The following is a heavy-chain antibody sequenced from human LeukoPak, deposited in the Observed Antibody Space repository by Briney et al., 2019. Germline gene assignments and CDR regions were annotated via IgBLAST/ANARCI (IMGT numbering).Heavy chain of an antibody. Sequence: ASVKVSCKVSGYSLTEISTHWVRQAPGKGLEWMGSFDPEDGEAIYAQNFQGRVTMTEDRSTDTAYMEVSSLTSEDTAVYYWARGVPGATYYGLDVWGQGTTVTVSS. CDR3: ARGVPGATYYGLDV. CDR1: GYSLTEIS. J-gene: IGHJ6*02. CDR2: FDPEDGEA. D-gene: IGHD2-2*01. V-gene: IGHV1-24*01.